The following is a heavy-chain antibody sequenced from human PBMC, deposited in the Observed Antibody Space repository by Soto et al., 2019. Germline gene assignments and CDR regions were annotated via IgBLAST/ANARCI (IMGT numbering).Heavy chain of an antibody. Sequence: GGSLRLSCAASGFTFSSYAMSWVRQAPGKGLEWVSAISGSGGSTYYADSVKGRFTISRDNSKNTLYLQMNSLRAEDTAVYYCVSRITMVRGVIIANDYWGQGTLVTVSS. CDR3: VSRITMVRGVIIANDY. V-gene: IGHV3-23*01. CDR1: GFTFSSYA. CDR2: ISGSGGST. D-gene: IGHD3-10*01. J-gene: IGHJ4*02.